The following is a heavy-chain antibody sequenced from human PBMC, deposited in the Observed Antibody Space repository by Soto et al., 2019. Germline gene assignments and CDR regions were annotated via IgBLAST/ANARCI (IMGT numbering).Heavy chain of an antibody. CDR2: INPSGGST. CDR3: ARDPDCISTSCYGGYYYYGMDV. V-gene: IGHV1-46*01. Sequence: ASVKVSCKASGYTFTSYYMHWVRQAPGQGLEWMGIINPSGGSTSYAQKFQGRVTTTRDTSTSTVYMELSSLRSEDTAVYYCARDPDCISTSCYGGYYYYGMDVWGQGTTVTVSS. J-gene: IGHJ6*02. D-gene: IGHD2-2*01. CDR1: GYTFTSYY.